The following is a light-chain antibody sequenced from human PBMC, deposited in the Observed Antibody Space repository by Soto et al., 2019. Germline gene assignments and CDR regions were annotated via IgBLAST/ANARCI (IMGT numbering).Light chain of an antibody. CDR2: GAS. CDR1: QSIRHY. J-gene: IGKJ3*01. CDR3: QQSYSTPLT. V-gene: IGKV1-39*01. Sequence: DIQMTQSPPTLSASVGDRVTITCRASQSIRHYLAWYQQMPGKAPKLLIYGASTLQSGVPSRFSGSGSGTDFTLTISSLQPEDFATYYCQQSYSTPLTFGPGTKVDIK.